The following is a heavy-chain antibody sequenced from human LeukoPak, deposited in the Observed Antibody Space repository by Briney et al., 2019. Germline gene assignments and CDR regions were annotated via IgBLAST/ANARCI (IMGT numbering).Heavy chain of an antibody. Sequence: PGGSLRLSCAASGFTFSNMNWVRQAPGKGLEWVSSISSSSSYIYYADSVKGRFTISRDNAKNSLYLQMNSLRAEDTAVYYCARDSSGDYSDYYLDYWGQGTLVTVSS. V-gene: IGHV3-21*01. J-gene: IGHJ4*02. CDR1: GFTFSN. CDR3: ARDSSGDYSDYYLDY. D-gene: IGHD4-11*01. CDR2: ISSSSSYI.